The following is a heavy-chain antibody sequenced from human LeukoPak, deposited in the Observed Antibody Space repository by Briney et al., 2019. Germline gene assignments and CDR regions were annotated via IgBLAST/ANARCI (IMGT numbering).Heavy chain of an antibody. V-gene: IGHV4-38-2*02. CDR2: IYHSGSI. Sequence: SETLSLTCTVSDYSISSDYYWGWIRQPPGKGLEWIGSIYHSGSIYYNPFLKSRVTISEDTSKNQFSLRLSSVTAADTAVYYCARGVARSSKFHFSYYFDYWGQGTLVTVSS. CDR3: ARGVARSSKFHFSYYFDY. D-gene: IGHD6-6*01. J-gene: IGHJ4*02. CDR1: DYSISSDYY.